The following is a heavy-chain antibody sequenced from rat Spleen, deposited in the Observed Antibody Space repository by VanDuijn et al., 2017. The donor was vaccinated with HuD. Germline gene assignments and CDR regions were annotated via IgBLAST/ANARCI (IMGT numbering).Heavy chain of an antibody. D-gene: IGHD3-1*01. CDR3: ARANFDY. CDR1: GFSLISYA. J-gene: IGHJ2*01. Sequence: QVQLKESGPGLVQPSQTLSLSCTVSGFSLISYAINWVRQPPGKGLEWMGGIWGDGSTNYNSALKSRLSISRDTSKSQVFLKMNSLQTHDTAIYFCARANFDYWGQGVMVTVSS. V-gene: IGHV2-13*01. CDR2: IWGDGST.